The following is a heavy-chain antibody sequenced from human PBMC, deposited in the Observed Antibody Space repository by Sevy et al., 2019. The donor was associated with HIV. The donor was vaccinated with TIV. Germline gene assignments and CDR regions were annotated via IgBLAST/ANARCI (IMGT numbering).Heavy chain of an antibody. V-gene: IGHV4-61*02. CDR3: ARAFPNSSPFLPFDP. D-gene: IGHD1-1*01. CDR2: IYTSGST. Sequence: SETLSLTCTVSGGSISSGSYYWSWIRQPAGKGLEWIGRIYTSGSTNYNPSLKGRVTLSVDTSKNQFSLKLSSVTAADTAVYYCARAFPNSSPFLPFDPWGQGTLVTVSS. J-gene: IGHJ5*02. CDR1: GGSISSGSYY.